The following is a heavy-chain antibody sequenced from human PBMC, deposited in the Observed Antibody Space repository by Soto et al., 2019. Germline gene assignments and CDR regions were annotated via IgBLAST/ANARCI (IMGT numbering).Heavy chain of an antibody. J-gene: IGHJ4*02. Sequence: GGSLRLSCAASGFTFSSYAMHWVRQAPGKGLEWVAVISYDGSNKYYADSVKGRFTISRDNSKNTLYLQMNSLRAEDTAVYYCARGESGYDFGHFDYWGQGTLVTVSS. V-gene: IGHV3-30-3*01. D-gene: IGHD5-12*01. CDR1: GFTFSSYA. CDR2: ISYDGSNK. CDR3: ARGESGYDFGHFDY.